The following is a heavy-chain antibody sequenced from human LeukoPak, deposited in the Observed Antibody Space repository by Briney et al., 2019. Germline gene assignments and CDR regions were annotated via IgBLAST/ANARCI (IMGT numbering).Heavy chain of an antibody. CDR2: IYYSGGT. CDR3: AREVGIAARTFDY. J-gene: IGHJ4*02. CDR1: GGSISSYY. D-gene: IGHD6-6*01. V-gene: IGHV4-59*01. Sequence: SETLSLTCTVSGGSISSYYWSWIRQPPGKGLEWIGYIYYSGGTNYNPSLKSRVTISVDTSKNQFSLKLSSVTAADTAVYYCAREVGIAARTFDYWGQGTLVTVSS.